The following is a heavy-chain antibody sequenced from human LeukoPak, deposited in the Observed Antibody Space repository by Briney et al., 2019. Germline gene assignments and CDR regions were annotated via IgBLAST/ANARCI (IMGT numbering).Heavy chain of an antibody. D-gene: IGHD3-9*01. J-gene: IGHJ6*03. CDR3: ARGITYYDILTGRAPSYYMDV. CDR2: IYTSGST. Sequence: SQTLSLTCTVSGGSISSGSYYWRWIRQPAGTGLEWIGRIYTSGSTNYNPSLKSRVTMSVDTSKNQFSLKLSSVTAADTAVYYCARGITYYDILTGRAPSYYMDVWGKGTTVTVSS. V-gene: IGHV4-61*02. CDR1: GGSISSGSYY.